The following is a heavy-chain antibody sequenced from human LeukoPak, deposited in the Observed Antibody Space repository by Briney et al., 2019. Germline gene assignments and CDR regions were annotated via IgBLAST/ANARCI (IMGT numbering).Heavy chain of an antibody. Sequence: ASVTVSCKASGYTFTIYGINWVRQAPGQGLEWMGWISAYNGNTNYAQKLQGRVTMTTDTTTNTAYMELRSLRSDDTAVYYCARNVIVGAVFDNWGQGTLVTVSS. V-gene: IGHV1-18*01. J-gene: IGHJ4*02. CDR3: ARNVIVGAVFDN. CDR1: GYTFTIYG. CDR2: ISAYNGNT. D-gene: IGHD1-26*01.